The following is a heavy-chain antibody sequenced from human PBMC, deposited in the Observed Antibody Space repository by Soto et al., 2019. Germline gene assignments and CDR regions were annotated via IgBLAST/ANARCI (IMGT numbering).Heavy chain of an antibody. CDR3: ARRVRKWGFDP. CDR2: MNPNSGNT. CDR1: GGTFSSYA. J-gene: IGHJ5*02. Sequence: GASVKVSCKASGGTFSSYAISWVRQAPGQGLEWMGWMNPNSGNTGYAQKFQGRVTMTRNTSISTAYMELSSLRSEDTAVYYCARRVRKWGFDPWGQGTLVTVSS. V-gene: IGHV1-8*02. D-gene: IGHD2-21*01.